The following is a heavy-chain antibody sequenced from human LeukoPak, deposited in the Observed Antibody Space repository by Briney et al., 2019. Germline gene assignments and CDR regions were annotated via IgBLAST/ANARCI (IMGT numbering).Heavy chain of an antibody. CDR1: GFTFSHYG. V-gene: IGHV3-33*06. CDR2: IWSDGTNS. J-gene: IGHJ4*02. D-gene: IGHD4-11*01. Sequence: GGSLRLSYATSGFTFSHYGMHWVRQAPGKGLEWVAVIWSDGTNSFYGDPAKGRFTISRDNFQRTVYLQMNSLRAEDTAVYYCAKDAQRGFDYSNSLDKWGQGTLVTVSS. CDR3: AKDAQRGFDYSNSLDK.